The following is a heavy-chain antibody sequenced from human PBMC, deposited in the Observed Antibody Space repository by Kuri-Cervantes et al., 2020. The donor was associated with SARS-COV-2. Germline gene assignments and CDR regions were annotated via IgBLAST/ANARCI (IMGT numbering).Heavy chain of an antibody. V-gene: IGHV3-33*07. J-gene: IGHJ6*02. CDR2: IWHDGTKE. D-gene: IGHD6-13*01. CDR3: AREGSGSWYLAYGMDV. Sequence: GESLKISCAASGFTFSSYGIYWVRQAPGKGPEWVAVIWHDGTKEFYEDSVKGRFTLSRDNLRNTVYLQMNSLRVEDTAVYYCAREGSGSWYLAYGMDVWGQGTTVTVSS. CDR1: GFTFSSYG.